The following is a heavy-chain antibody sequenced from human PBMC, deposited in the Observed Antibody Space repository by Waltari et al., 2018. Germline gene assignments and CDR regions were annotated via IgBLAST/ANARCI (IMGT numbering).Heavy chain of an antibody. CDR1: GFTVSSYW. Sequence: EVQLVESGGGLVQPGGSLRLSWEASGFTVSSYWMSWVRQAPGKGLEWVANIKQDGSEKYYVDSGKGRFTISRDNAKNSLYLQMNSLRAEDTAVYYCASSRYGSFDYWGQGTLVTVSS. V-gene: IGHV3-7*01. CDR2: IKQDGSEK. D-gene: IGHD1-26*01. J-gene: IGHJ4*02. CDR3: ASSRYGSFDY.